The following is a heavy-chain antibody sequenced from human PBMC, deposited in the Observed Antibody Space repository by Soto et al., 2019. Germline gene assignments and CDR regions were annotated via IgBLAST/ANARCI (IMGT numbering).Heavy chain of an antibody. J-gene: IGHJ3*02. D-gene: IGHD3-10*01. CDR3: AREMGLLWFGDSTRIGAFDI. CDR1: GYTFTSYG. V-gene: IGHV1-18*01. Sequence: ASVKVSCKASGYTFTSYGISWVRQAPGQGLEWMGWISAYNGNTNYAQKLQGRVTMTTDTSTSTAYMELRSLRSDDTAVYYCAREMGLLWFGDSTRIGAFDIWGQGTMVTVSS. CDR2: ISAYNGNT.